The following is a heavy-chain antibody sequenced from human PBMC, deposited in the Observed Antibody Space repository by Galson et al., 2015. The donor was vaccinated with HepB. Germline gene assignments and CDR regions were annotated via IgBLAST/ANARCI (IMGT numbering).Heavy chain of an antibody. V-gene: IGHV3-30*18. Sequence: SLRLSCAASGFTFNNYGMHWVRQAPGKGLDWVAVISGDRRDEYYADSVKGRFTISRDNSKNTVYLQMISLKPEDTAVYYCAKDRGPGNYGSEFDYWGQGTLVTVS. D-gene: IGHD3-10*01. J-gene: IGHJ4*02. CDR3: AKDRGPGNYGSEFDY. CDR2: ISGDRRDE. CDR1: GFTFNNYG.